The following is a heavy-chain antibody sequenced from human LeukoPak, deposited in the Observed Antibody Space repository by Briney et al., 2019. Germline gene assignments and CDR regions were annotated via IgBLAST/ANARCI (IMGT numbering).Heavy chain of an antibody. CDR2: INHSGST. Sequence: MPSETLSLTCAVYGGPFSDYYWSWIRQPPGKGLEWIGEINHSGSTNYNASLKSRVTISVDTSKNQFSLRLSSVTAADTAVYYCSFDSSGYYKWGQGTLVTVSS. CDR1: GGPFSDYY. D-gene: IGHD3-22*01. V-gene: IGHV4-34*01. J-gene: IGHJ4*02. CDR3: SFDSSGYYK.